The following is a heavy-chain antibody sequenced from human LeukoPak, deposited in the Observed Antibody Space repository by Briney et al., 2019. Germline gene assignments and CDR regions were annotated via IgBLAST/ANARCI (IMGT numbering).Heavy chain of an antibody. CDR3: ARDPHQFSSGWSHFDY. Sequence: GASVKVSCKASGYTFTNYGISWVRQAPGQGLEWMGWISTYNGNTKYAQKLQGRVTMTTDTSTSTAYTELRSLRSDDTAVYYCARDPHQFSSGWSHFDYWGQGALVTVSS. CDR2: ISTYNGNT. V-gene: IGHV1-18*01. CDR1: GYTFTNYG. J-gene: IGHJ4*02. D-gene: IGHD6-19*01.